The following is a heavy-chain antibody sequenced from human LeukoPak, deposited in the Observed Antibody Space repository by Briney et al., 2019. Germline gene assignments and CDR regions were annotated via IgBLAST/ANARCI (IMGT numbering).Heavy chain of an antibody. CDR2: IHHSGNT. Sequence: SETLSLTCTVSGYSISSGDFWGWIRQPPGKGLEWIGSIHHSGNTYYNASLKSRVTMSVDTSKNQFSLKLSSVTAADTAVYYCARYSEWPPYFDYWGQGTLVTVSS. CDR1: GYSISSGDF. J-gene: IGHJ4*02. V-gene: IGHV4-38-2*02. D-gene: IGHD3-3*01. CDR3: ARYSEWPPYFDY.